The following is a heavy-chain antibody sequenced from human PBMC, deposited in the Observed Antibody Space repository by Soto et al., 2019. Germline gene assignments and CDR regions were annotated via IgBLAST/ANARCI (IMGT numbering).Heavy chain of an antibody. CDR3: ARHSSVTSFDP. J-gene: IGHJ5*02. Sequence: SETLSLTCTVSGDSISEYYWSWIRQPPGKGLEWIGYIYYSGSTNSNNPSLKSRVAISVDTSKNEFSLKLSSVTAADTAVYYCARHSSVTSFDPWGKGTLVTVSS. V-gene: IGHV4-59*08. D-gene: IGHD4-17*01. CDR2: IYYSGST. CDR1: GDSISEYY.